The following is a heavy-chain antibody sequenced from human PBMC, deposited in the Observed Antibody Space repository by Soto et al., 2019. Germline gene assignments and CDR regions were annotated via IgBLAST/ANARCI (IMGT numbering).Heavy chain of an antibody. V-gene: IGHV4-31*03. D-gene: IGHD3-22*01. J-gene: IGHJ4*02. CDR3: ARCGSSGYYAPFDY. Sequence: QVQLQESGPGLVKPSQTLSLTCTVSGGSISSGGYYWSWIRQHPGKGLEWIGYIYYSGSTYYNPSLKSRVTXXVXTXXNQFSLKLSSVTAADTAVYYCARCGSSGYYAPFDYWGQGTLVTVSS. CDR1: GGSISSGGYY. CDR2: IYYSGST.